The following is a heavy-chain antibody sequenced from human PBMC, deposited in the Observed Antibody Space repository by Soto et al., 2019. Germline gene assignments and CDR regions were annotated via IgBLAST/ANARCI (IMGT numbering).Heavy chain of an antibody. V-gene: IGHV1-18*01. CDR3: ARDWYYYDSSGYHFDY. D-gene: IGHD3-22*01. Sequence: ASVKVSCKASGYTFTSYGISWVRQAPGQGLEWMGWISAYNGNTNYAQKLQSRVTMTTDTSTSTAYMELRSMRSDDTVVYYCARDWYYYDSSGYHFDYWGQGTLVTVSS. J-gene: IGHJ4*02. CDR1: GYTFTSYG. CDR2: ISAYNGNT.